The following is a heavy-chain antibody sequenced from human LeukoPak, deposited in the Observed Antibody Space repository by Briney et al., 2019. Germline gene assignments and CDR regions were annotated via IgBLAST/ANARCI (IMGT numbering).Heavy chain of an antibody. CDR3: AREFGNTYYFDY. CDR1: GYTFTRYY. CDR2: IDCDGGNT. D-gene: IGHD4-23*01. J-gene: IGHJ4*02. V-gene: IGHV1-46*01. Sequence: ASVKVSCKAFGYTFTRYYIHWVRQAPGQGLEWMGAIDCDGGNTKYAQRFQGRVTMTRDTSTITVYMELSSLRSEDTAVFYCAREFGNTYYFDYWGQGTLVTVSS.